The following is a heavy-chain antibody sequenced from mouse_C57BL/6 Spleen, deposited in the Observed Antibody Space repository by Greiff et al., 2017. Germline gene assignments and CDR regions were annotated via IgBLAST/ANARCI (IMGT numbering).Heavy chain of an antibody. J-gene: IGHJ2*01. D-gene: IGHD1-1*01. Sequence: SGAELVRPGASVTLSCKASGYTFTDYEMHWVKQTPVHGLEWIGAIDPETGGTAYNQKFKGKAILTADKSSSTAYMELRSLTSEDSAVYYCTRGLITTVVGDYWGQGTTLTVSS. V-gene: IGHV1-15*01. CDR3: TRGLITTVVGDY. CDR2: IDPETGGT. CDR1: GYTFTDYE.